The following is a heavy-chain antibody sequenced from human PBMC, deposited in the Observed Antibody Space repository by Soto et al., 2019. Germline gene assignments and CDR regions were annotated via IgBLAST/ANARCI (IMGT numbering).Heavy chain of an antibody. CDR2: IYYSGST. CDR1: GGSISSSSYY. V-gene: IGHV4-39*01. CDR3: ARQSSGSDYYGMDV. J-gene: IGHJ6*02. D-gene: IGHD6-19*01. Sequence: QLQLQESGPGLVKPSETLSLTCTVSGGSISSSSYYWGWIRQPPGKGLEWIGSIYYSGSTYYNPSLKSRVTISVDTSKNQFSLKLSSVTAADTAVYYCARQSSGSDYYGMDVWGQGTTVTVSS.